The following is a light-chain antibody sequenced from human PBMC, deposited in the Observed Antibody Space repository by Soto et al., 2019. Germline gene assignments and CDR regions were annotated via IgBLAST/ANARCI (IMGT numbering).Light chain of an antibody. J-gene: IGLJ1*01. Sequence: QSALTQPSSVSGSPGQSVTISCTGTSSDVGKYDRVSWYQQPPGTAPKLIIYEVTNRPSGVPARFSGSKSGNTASLTISGLQAEDEADYYCSSYISTSRYVFGAGTKLTVL. CDR3: SSYISTSRYV. CDR2: EVT. CDR1: SSDVGKYDR. V-gene: IGLV2-18*02.